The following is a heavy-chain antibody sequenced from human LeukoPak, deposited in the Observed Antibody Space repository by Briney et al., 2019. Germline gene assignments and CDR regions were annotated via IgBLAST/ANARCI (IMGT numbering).Heavy chain of an antibody. Sequence: SETLSLTCTVSGGSISSGSYYWSWIRQPAGKGLEWIGRIYTSGSTNYNPSLKSRVTISVDTSKNQFSLKLSSVTAADTAVYYCAREVKKVVVVAPAFDIWGQGTMVTVSS. CDR3: AREVKKVVVVAPAFDI. CDR2: IYTSGST. J-gene: IGHJ3*02. CDR1: GGSISSGSYY. V-gene: IGHV4-61*02. D-gene: IGHD2-15*01.